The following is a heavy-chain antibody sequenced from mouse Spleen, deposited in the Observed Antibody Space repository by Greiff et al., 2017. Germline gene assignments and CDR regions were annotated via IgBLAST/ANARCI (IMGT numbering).Heavy chain of an antibody. CDR3: ARRGNYLFDY. Sequence: VQLQQPGAELVMPGASVKLSCKASGYTFTSYWMHWVKQRPGQGLEWIGEIDPSDSYTNYNQKFKGKATLTVDKSSSTAYMQLSSLTSEDSAVYYCARRGNYLFDYWGQGTTLTVSS. D-gene: IGHD2-1*01. V-gene: IGHV1-69*01. J-gene: IGHJ2*01. CDR1: GYTFTSYW. CDR2: IDPSDSYT.